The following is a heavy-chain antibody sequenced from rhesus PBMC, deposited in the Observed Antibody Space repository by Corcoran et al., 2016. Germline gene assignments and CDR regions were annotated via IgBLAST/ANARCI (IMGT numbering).Heavy chain of an antibody. J-gene: IGHJ5-2*02. V-gene: IGHV4-173*01. CDR2: ISGSGGST. D-gene: IGHD3-28*01. Sequence: QLQLPGSGPGLVKPSETLSLPCAVSGGSISSNWWSWIRQPPRKGLEWIGRISGSGGSTSYNPSLKSRVTISTDTSKNQFSLKLSSVTAADTAVYYCARRIGSYGSGYYGNSLDVWGRGVLVTVSS. CDR3: ARRIGSYGSGYYGNSLDV. CDR1: GGSISSNW.